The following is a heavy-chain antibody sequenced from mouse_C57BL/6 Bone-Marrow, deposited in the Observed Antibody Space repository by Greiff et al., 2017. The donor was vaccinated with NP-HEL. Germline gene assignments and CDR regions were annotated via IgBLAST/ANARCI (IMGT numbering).Heavy chain of an antibody. V-gene: IGHV1-18*01. CDR3: ARSYGSSYWFAY. J-gene: IGHJ3*01. D-gene: IGHD1-1*01. Sequence: EVQLQQSGPELVKPGASVKIPCKASGYTFTDYNMDWVKQSHGKSLEWIGDINPNNGGTIYNQKFKGKATLTVDKSSSTAYMELRSLTSEDTAVYYGARSYGSSYWFAYWGQGTLVTVSA. CDR2: INPNNGGT. CDR1: GYTFTDYN.